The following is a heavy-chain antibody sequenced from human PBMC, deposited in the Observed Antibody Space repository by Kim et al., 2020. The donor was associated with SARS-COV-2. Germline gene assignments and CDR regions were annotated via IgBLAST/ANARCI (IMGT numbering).Heavy chain of an antibody. J-gene: IGHJ4*02. CDR1: GIPFSDAW. D-gene: IGHD2-2*01. Sequence: GGSLRLSCAVSGIPFSDAWFNWVRQSPGKGLGWVGRIKSKTDGGTSDLAAPVKGRFAISRDDSKDTLYLLMNDVKTDDSAMYYCTTVSMRWGQGTLVTVS. CDR3: TTVSMR. V-gene: IGHV3-15*01. CDR2: IKSKTDGGTS.